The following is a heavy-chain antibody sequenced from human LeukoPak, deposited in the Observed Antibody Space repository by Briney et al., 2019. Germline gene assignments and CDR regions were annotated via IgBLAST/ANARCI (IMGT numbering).Heavy chain of an antibody. Sequence: ASVKVSCKASGYTFTGYYMHWVRQAPGPRLEWMGWINPNSGGTNYAQKFQGRVTMTRDTSISTAYMELSRLRSDDTAVYYCARDPRGDLYAFDIWGQGTMVTVSS. V-gene: IGHV1-2*02. J-gene: IGHJ3*02. CDR1: GYTFTGYY. CDR3: ARDPRGDLYAFDI. CDR2: INPNSGGT. D-gene: IGHD2-21*02.